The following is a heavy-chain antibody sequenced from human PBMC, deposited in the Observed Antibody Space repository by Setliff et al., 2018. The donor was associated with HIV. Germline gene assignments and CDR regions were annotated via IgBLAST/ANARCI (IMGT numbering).Heavy chain of an antibody. D-gene: IGHD7-27*01. J-gene: IGHJ5*02. V-gene: IGHV4-34*01. CDR2: IDHSGST. Sequence: PSETLSLTCAVYGGSFSGYHWSWIRQSPGKGLEWIGEIDHSGSTDDNPSLKSRVTMSVDTSKNHFSLRLSSVTAADTAVYYCAKEPTGDSSHWFDPWGQGTLVTVSS. CDR1: GGSFSGYH. CDR3: AKEPTGDSSHWFDP.